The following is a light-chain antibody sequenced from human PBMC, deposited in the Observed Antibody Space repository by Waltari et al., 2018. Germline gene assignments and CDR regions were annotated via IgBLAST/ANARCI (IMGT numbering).Light chain of an antibody. CDR3: ATWESSLSIVV. Sequence: QSVLTQPPSVSAAPGQKVTISCSGSSSNLGTNYVSWYKQVPGTAPKPLTYDNNKRPSGVPDRFSGSRSGTSATLDITGLQTGDEADYYCATWESSLSIVVFGGGTKLTVL. V-gene: IGLV1-51*01. CDR2: DNN. J-gene: IGLJ2*01. CDR1: SSNLGTNY.